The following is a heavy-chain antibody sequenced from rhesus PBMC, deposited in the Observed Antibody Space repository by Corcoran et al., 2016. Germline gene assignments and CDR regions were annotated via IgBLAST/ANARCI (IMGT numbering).Heavy chain of an antibody. CDR3: ARDPRYSGSYYFDY. V-gene: IGHV4-127*01. CDR1: GYSISSGYD. J-gene: IGHJ4*01. D-gene: IGHD3-16*01. Sequence: QVQLQESGPGVVKPSETLSLTCAVSGYSISSGYDWSWLRQPPGKGLEWIGYIYGSSGSTNYNPSIKNRVTISKDTSKNQFSLKLSSVTAADTAVYYCARDPRYSGSYYFDYWGQGVLVTVSS. CDR2: IYGSSGST.